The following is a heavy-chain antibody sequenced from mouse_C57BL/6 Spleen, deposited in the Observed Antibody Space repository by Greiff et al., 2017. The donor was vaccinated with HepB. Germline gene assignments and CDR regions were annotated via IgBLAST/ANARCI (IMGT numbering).Heavy chain of an antibody. V-gene: IGHV5-17*01. Sequence: EVQLVESGGGLVKPGGSLKLSCAASGFTFSDYEMHWVRQAPEKGLEWVAYISSGSSTIYYADTVKGRFTISRDNAKNTLFLQMTSLRSEDTAMYYCARTGYYAMDYWGQGTSVTFSS. CDR2: ISSGSSTI. J-gene: IGHJ4*01. CDR1: GFTFSDYE. CDR3: ARTGYYAMDY.